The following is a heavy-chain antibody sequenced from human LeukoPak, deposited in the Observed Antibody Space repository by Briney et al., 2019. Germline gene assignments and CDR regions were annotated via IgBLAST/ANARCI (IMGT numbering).Heavy chain of an antibody. CDR3: AKTVLYSSSSGYIDS. Sequence: GGSLRLSCAASGFTFKNYAMHWVRQAPGKGLEWVSSISWNSGNVDYADSVKGRFALSRDNAKNSLFLQMNSLRVEDTALYYCAKTVLYSSSSGYIDSWGQGTLVTVSS. CDR2: ISWNSGNV. V-gene: IGHV3-9*01. J-gene: IGHJ4*02. D-gene: IGHD6-6*01. CDR1: GFTFKNYA.